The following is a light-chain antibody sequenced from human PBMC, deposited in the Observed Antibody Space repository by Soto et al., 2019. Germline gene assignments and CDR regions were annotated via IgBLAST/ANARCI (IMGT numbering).Light chain of an antibody. CDR1: QSVSSN. CDR3: QQDNNWPPMA. CDR2: GAS. J-gene: IGKJ1*01. Sequence: EIVMTQSPATLSVSPGERATLSCRASQSVSSNLAWYQQKPGQAPRLLIYGASTRATGIPARFSGSGSGTEVTLSINSLQSEDFAVYYCQQDNNWPPMAFGQGTKVEIK. V-gene: IGKV3-15*01.